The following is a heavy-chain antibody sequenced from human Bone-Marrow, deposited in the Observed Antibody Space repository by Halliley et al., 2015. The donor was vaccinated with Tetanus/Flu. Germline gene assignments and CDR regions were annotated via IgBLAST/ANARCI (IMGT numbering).Heavy chain of an antibody. CDR3: SRDLIY. D-gene: IGHD3-16*01. J-gene: IGHJ4*02. V-gene: IGHV3-66*01. CDR2: IDSGGNT. Sequence: RQAPGKGLEWVSVIDSGGNTYFADSVKGRFSISRDNFRNTVYLQMHSVRAEDTALYYCSRDLIYWGQGTLVTVSS.